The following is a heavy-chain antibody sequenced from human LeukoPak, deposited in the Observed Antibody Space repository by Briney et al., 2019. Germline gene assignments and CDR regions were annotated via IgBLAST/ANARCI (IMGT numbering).Heavy chain of an antibody. Sequence: SETLSLTCTVSGGSISSGDYYWSWIRQPPGKGLEWIGYIYYSGSTYYNPSHKSRVTISVDTSKNQFSLKLSSVTAADTAVYYCARLFLGELYFDYWGQGTLVTVSS. CDR3: ARLFLGELYFDY. CDR2: IYYSGST. J-gene: IGHJ4*02. CDR1: GGSISSGDYY. V-gene: IGHV4-30-4*08. D-gene: IGHD3-16*01.